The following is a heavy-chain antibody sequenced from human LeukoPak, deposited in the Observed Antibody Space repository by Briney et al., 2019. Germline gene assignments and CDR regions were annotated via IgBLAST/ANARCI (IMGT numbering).Heavy chain of an antibody. V-gene: IGHV3-23*01. J-gene: IGHJ4*02. D-gene: IGHD3-16*02. CDR1: GFSFSNYA. CDR2: ISASGGTT. Sequence: GGSLRLSCAASGFSFSNYAMHWVRQAPGKGLEWVSVISASGGTTFYADSVKGRFTISRDKSKNTLYLRMNSLRVEDTAIYYCTKDHGYHYGHSDNWGQGTLVRVSS. CDR3: TKDHGYHYGHSDN.